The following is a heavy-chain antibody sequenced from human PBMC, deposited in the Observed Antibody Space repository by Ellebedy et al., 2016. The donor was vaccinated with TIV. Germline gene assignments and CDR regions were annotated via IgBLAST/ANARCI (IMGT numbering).Heavy chain of an antibody. Sequence: GESLKISCAASGFTFSTYSINWVRQAPGKGLEWVSSISGGVGNTYYADSVKGRFTISRDNSKNTLYLQMNSLRAEDTAVYYCAKGCGGSCYWEAYWGQGTLVTVSS. CDR2: ISGGVGNT. D-gene: IGHD2-15*01. J-gene: IGHJ4*02. V-gene: IGHV3-23*01. CDR3: AKGCGGSCYWEAY. CDR1: GFTFSTYS.